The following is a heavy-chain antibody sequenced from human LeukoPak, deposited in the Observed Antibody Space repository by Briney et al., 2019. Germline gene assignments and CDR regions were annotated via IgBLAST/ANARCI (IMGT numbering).Heavy chain of an antibody. V-gene: IGHV4-39*02. D-gene: IGHD1-26*01. J-gene: IGHJ3*02. Sequence: SETLSLTCTVSGGSISSSSYYWGWIRQPPGKGLEWIGSIYYSGSTYYNPSLKSRVTISVDTSKNQFSLKLSSVTAADTAVYYCARDPPYSGGAFDIWGQGTMVTVSS. CDR3: ARDPPYSGGAFDI. CDR1: GGSISSSSYY. CDR2: IYYSGST.